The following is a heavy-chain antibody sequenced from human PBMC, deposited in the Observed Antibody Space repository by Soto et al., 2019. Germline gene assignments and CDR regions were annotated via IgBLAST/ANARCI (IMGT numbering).Heavy chain of an antibody. J-gene: IGHJ4*02. Sequence: GGSLRLSGRASVVILKNFWMGWVRHAQKKGLEWVANIRPDGSEKRYVDSVKGRFNMSRDNAKNSLYLQFNSLRAEDTAVYYCAGWGQQNYWGLGTLVTVSS. CDR3: AGWGQQNY. D-gene: IGHD3-16*01. CDR2: IRPDGSEK. CDR1: VVILKNFW. V-gene: IGHV3-7*02.